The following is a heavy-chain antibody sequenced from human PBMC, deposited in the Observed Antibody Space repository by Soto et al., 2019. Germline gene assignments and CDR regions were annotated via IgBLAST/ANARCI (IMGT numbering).Heavy chain of an antibody. CDR1: GGSISSISYY. V-gene: IGHV4-39*01. J-gene: IGHJ5*02. D-gene: IGHD6-6*01. Sequence: SETLSLTCTVSGGSISSISYYWGWIRQPPGKGLEWIGSIYYSGSTYYNPSLKSRVTISVDASKNQFSLKLSSVTAADTAVYYCARLLSSSYFVFGIDPWGQGTLVTVS. CDR2: IYYSGST. CDR3: ARLLSSSYFVFGIDP.